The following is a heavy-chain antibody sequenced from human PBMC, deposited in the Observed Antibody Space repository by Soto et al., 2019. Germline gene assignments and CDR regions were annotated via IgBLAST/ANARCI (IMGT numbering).Heavy chain of an antibody. V-gene: IGHV3-33*01. CDR3: ARNMRSSGYYSCFDY. CDR2: IWYDGSNK. CDR1: GFTFSSYG. J-gene: IGHJ4*02. D-gene: IGHD3-22*01. Sequence: GGSLRLSCAASGFTFSSYGMHWVRQAPGKGLEWVAVIWYDGSNKYYADSVKGRFTISRDNSKNTLYLQMNSLRAEDTAVYYCARNMRSSGYYSCFDYWGQGTLVTVSS.